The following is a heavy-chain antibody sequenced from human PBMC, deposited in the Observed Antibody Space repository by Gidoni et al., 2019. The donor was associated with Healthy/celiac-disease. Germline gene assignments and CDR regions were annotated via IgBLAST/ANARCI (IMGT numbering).Heavy chain of an antibody. CDR3: ARDLLITTGTTFDY. D-gene: IGHD1-1*01. J-gene: IGHJ4*02. CDR1: GGSISSSSYY. Sequence: QLQLQESGPGLVKPSETLSLTCTVSGGSISSSSYYWGWIRQPPGQGLEWIGSIYYSGSTYYNPSLKSRVTISVDTSKNQFSLKLSSVTAADTAVYYCARDLLITTGTTFDYWGQGTLVTVSS. V-gene: IGHV4-39*07. CDR2: IYYSGST.